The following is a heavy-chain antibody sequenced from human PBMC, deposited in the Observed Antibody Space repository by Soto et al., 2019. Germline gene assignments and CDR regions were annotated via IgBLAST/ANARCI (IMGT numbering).Heavy chain of an antibody. CDR2: INPSGGYT. Sequence: ASVKVSCKASGYTFSSYYMNWVRQAPGQGLEWLGIINPSGGYTTYAQRFLGRVTMTSDTSTSTVHMELGSLTSEDTAVYYCARGGVILVVTAPYDHWGQGTLVTVSS. V-gene: IGHV1-46*03. CDR1: GYTFSSYY. D-gene: IGHD2-21*02. CDR3: ARGGVILVVTAPYDH. J-gene: IGHJ4*02.